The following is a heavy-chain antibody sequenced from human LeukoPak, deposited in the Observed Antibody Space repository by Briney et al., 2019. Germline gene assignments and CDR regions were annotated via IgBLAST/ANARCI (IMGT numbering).Heavy chain of an antibody. CDR1: GGSVSSGSYY. CDR2: INHSGST. Sequence: PSETLSLTCTVSGGSVSSGSYYWSWIRQPPGKGLEWIGEINHSGSTNYNPSLKSRVTISVDTSKNQFSLKLSSVTAADTAVYYCARITMVRGVIIPDYWGQGTLVTVSS. V-gene: IGHV4-39*07. CDR3: ARITMVRGVIIPDY. D-gene: IGHD3-10*01. J-gene: IGHJ4*02.